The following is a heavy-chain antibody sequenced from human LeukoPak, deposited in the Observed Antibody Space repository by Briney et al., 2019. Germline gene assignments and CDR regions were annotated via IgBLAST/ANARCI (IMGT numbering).Heavy chain of an antibody. J-gene: IGHJ4*02. CDR1: GCTFTGYY. CDR2: INPNSGGT. V-gene: IGHV1-2*02. CDR3: AAPKSGYSSGWFDY. Sequence: GASVKVSCKASGCTFTGYYMHWVRQAPGQGLEWMGWINPNSGGTNYAQKFQGRVTMTRDKSISTAYMELSRLRSDDMAVYYCAAPKSGYSSGWFDYWGQGTLVTVSS. D-gene: IGHD6-19*01.